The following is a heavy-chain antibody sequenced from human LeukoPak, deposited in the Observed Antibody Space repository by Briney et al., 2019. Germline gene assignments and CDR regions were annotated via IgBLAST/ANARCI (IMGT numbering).Heavy chain of an antibody. D-gene: IGHD4-17*01. CDR2: ISYDGSNK. J-gene: IGHJ3*02. CDR1: GFTFSSYA. CDR3: ASITVTSDAFDI. Sequence: GGSLRLSCAASGFTFSSYAMHWVRQAPGKGLEWVAVISYDGSNKYYADSVKGRFTISRDNSKNTLYLQMNSLRAEDTAVYYCASITVTSDAFDIWGQGTMVTVSS. V-gene: IGHV3-30-3*01.